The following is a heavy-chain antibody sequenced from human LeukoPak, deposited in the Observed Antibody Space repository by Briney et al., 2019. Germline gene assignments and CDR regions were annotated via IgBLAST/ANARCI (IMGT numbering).Heavy chain of an antibody. Sequence: GGSLRLSCAASGFTFSSYSMNWVRQAPGKGPEWGSSISSFNSYIYYADSVKGRFTISRDNAKNSLHLQMNSLRAEDTAVYYCLRDTLFDSGSYPYFQHWGQGTLVTVSS. V-gene: IGHV3-21*01. J-gene: IGHJ1*01. CDR2: ISSFNSYI. CDR3: LRDTLFDSGSYPYFQH. CDR1: GFTFSSYS. D-gene: IGHD3-10*01.